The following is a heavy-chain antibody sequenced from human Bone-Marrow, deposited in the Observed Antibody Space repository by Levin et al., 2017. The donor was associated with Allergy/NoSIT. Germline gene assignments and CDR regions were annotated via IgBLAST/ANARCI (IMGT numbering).Heavy chain of an antibody. CDR1: GYTFTGYY. Sequence: ASVKVSCKASGYTFTGYYIHWVRQAPGQGLEWMGWIDPNSGGTNYAQKFQGWVTMTRDKSIRTAYMELRRLTSDATAVYYCAILQTGVVPPPHLYAMDVWGQGTTVIVSS. J-gene: IGHJ6*02. CDR3: AILQTGVVPPPHLYAMDV. D-gene: IGHD2-21*01. CDR2: IDPNSGGT. V-gene: IGHV1-2*04.